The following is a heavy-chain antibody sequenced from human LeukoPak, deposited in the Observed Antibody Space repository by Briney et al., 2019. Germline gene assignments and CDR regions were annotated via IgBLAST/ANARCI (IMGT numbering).Heavy chain of an antibody. J-gene: IGHJ4*02. CDR2: ISGSGGST. CDR1: GFTFSSYA. CDR3: ANLKPDTGMVRGGFDY. Sequence: GGSLRLSCAASGFTFSSYAMSWVRQAPGKGLEWVSAISGSGGSTYYADSVKGRFTISRDNSKNTLYLQMNSLRAEDTAVYYWANLKPDTGMVRGGFDYWGQGTLVTVSS. D-gene: IGHD5-18*01. V-gene: IGHV3-23*01.